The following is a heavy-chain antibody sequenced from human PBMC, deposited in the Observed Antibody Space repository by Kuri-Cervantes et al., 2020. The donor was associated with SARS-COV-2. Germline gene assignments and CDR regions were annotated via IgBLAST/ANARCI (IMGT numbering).Heavy chain of an antibody. Sequence: GGSLRLSCAASGFTFSSYGMHWVRQAPGKGLEWAAVIWYDGSNKYYADSVKGRFTISRDNSKNTLYLQMNSLRAEDTAVYYCARVGRQQWLVGSLGYYGMDVWGQGTTVTVSS. CDR1: GFTFSSYG. D-gene: IGHD6-19*01. V-gene: IGHV3-33*01. J-gene: IGHJ6*02. CDR2: IWYDGSNK. CDR3: ARVGRQQWLVGSLGYYGMDV.